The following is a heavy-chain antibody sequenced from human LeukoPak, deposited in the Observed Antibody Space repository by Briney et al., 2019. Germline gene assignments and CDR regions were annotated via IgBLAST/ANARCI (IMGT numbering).Heavy chain of an antibody. Sequence: GRSLRLSCAASGLTFSSYTMHWVRQAPGKGLEWVALISYDGSNKYYADSLKGRFTISRDNSKNTLYLQMNSLRAEDTAVYYCARSWEVLQNFDYWGQGTLVTVSS. CDR1: GLTFSSYT. J-gene: IGHJ4*02. D-gene: IGHD1-26*01. CDR3: ARSWEVLQNFDY. V-gene: IGHV3-30*04. CDR2: ISYDGSNK.